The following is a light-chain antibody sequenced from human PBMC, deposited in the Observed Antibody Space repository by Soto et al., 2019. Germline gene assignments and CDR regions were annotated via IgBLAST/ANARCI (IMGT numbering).Light chain of an antibody. CDR1: SSDVGSYNL. CDR2: EGS. J-gene: IGLJ2*01. V-gene: IGLV2-23*01. CDR3: CSYAGSSTVV. Sequence: QAVVTQPASVSRSPGQSITISCTGTSSDVGSYNLVSWYQQHPGKAPKLMIYEGSKRPSGVSNRFSGSKSGNTASLTISGLQAEDEADYYCCSYAGSSTVVFGGGTQLTVL.